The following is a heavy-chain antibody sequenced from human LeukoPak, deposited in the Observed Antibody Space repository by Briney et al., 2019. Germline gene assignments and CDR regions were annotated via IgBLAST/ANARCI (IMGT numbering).Heavy chain of an antibody. CDR3: ARQAMVRGVPPCYMDV. J-gene: IGHJ6*03. CDR2: INQSGRT. V-gene: IGHV4-34*01. D-gene: IGHD3-10*01. Sequence: SETLSLTCAVYGGSFSSYYWSWIRQPLGKGLEWIGEINQSGRTDYNPSLKSRVTISVDTSKNQFSLKLSSVTAADTAVYYCARQAMVRGVPPCYMDVWGKGTTVTVSS. CDR1: GGSFSSYY.